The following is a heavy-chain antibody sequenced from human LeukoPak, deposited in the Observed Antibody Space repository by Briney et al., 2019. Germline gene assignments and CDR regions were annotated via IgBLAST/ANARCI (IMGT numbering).Heavy chain of an antibody. J-gene: IGHJ4*02. CDR3: ARSLTGMNFDY. CDR1: GFTFSTYS. Sequence: PGGSLRLSCAASGFTFSTYSMTWVRQAPGKGLEWVSSISFNSIYIYYADSVQGRFTISRENAESSLYLQMNSLRVEDTAVYYCARSLTGMNFDYWGQGVLVTVSS. CDR2: ISFNSIYI. D-gene: IGHD7-27*01. V-gene: IGHV3-21*06.